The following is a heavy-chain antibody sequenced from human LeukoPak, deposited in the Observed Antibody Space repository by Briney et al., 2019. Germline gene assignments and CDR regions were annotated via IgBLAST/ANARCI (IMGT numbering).Heavy chain of an antibody. CDR1: GFTFSSSA. Sequence: GGSLRLSCTASGFTFSSSAMHWVRQTPGKGLEWVSIIWHDGSRTYYADSVKGRFTISRDNSKNTLYLQTNSLRAEDTAVYYCARVLDTAGMSYWGQGTLVTVSS. V-gene: IGHV3-33*01. CDR2: IWHDGSRT. D-gene: IGHD5-18*01. CDR3: ARVLDTAGMSY. J-gene: IGHJ4*02.